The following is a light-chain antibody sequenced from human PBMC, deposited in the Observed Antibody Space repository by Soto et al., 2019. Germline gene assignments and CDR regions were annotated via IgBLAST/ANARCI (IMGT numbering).Light chain of an antibody. Sequence: DIPMTKSPSTLSGSVGDRATIPCRASQAISSWLAWYQQKTGKAPKLLIYKASTLTSGVPSRFSGSGYGTEVNLTISSLQTDDFATYYCQHYNSYSEAFGQGTKVDIK. V-gene: IGKV1-5*03. CDR2: KAS. CDR3: QHYNSYSEA. J-gene: IGKJ1*01. CDR1: QAISSW.